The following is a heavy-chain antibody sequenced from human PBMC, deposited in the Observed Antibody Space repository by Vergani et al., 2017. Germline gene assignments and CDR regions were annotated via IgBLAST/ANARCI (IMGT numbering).Heavy chain of an antibody. D-gene: IGHD3-10*01. V-gene: IGHV4-31*03. J-gene: IGHJ6*02. CDR1: GGSISSGGYY. CDR3: ARGLFGRDYGSGSYYKAPYYYYGMDV. Sequence: QVQLQESGPGLVKPSQTLSLTCTVSGGSISSGGYYWSWIRQHPGKGLEWIGYIYYSGSTYYNPSLKSRVTISVDTSKNQFSLKLSSVTAADTAVYYCARGLFGRDYGSGSYYKAPYYYYGMDVWGQGTTVTVSS. CDR2: IYYSGST.